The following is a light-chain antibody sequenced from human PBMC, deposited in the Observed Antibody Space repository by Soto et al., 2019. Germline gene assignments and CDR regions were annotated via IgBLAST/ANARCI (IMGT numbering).Light chain of an antibody. Sequence: QAVVTQPPSVSGAPGQRVTISCTGSSSNIGAGYDVHWYQQIPGTAPKLLIYGNSNRPSGVPDRFSGSKSGTSASLAITGLQAEDEADYYCQSYDNSLSADVVFGGGTKLTVL. CDR2: GNS. CDR3: QSYDNSLSADVV. CDR1: SSNIGAGYD. J-gene: IGLJ2*01. V-gene: IGLV1-40*01.